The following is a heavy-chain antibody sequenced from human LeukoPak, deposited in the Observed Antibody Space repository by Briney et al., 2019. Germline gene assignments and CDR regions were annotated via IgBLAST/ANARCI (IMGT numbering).Heavy chain of an antibody. V-gene: IGHV4-59*11. J-gene: IGHJ5*02. CDR2: IYYSGST. D-gene: IGHD3-22*01. CDR3: GRLLKYYYDSSVALFDP. Sequence: SGTLSLTCAVSGVAITSHYWGCIRQPPGKGLEWSGYIYYSGSTNYNPSLKSRVTISVDTSKNQFSLQLRSVAAADTAVYYCGRLLKYYYDSSVALFDPWGQGTLVTVSS. CDR1: GVAITSHY.